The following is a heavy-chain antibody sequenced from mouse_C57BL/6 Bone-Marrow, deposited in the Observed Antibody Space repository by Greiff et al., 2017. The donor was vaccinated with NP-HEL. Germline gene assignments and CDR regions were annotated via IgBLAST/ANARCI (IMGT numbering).Heavy chain of an antibody. CDR3: ASEGHYYGSSYDFDY. Sequence: VQLQQSGPELVKPGASVKISCKASGYAFSSSWMNWVKQRPGKGLEWIGRIYPGDGDTNYNGKFKGKATLTADKSSSTAYMQLSSLTSEDSAVYFCASEGHYYGSSYDFDYWGQGTTLTVSS. J-gene: IGHJ2*01. D-gene: IGHD1-1*01. V-gene: IGHV1-82*01. CDR2: IYPGDGDT. CDR1: GYAFSSSW.